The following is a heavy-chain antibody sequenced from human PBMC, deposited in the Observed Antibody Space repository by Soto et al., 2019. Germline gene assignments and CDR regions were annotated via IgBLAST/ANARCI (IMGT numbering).Heavy chain of an antibody. D-gene: IGHD2-15*01. Sequence: GGSLRLSCAASGFTFSSYGMHWVRQAPGKGLEWVAVISYDGSNKYYADSVKGRFTISRDNSKNTLYLQMNSLRAEDTAVYYCAKDAYEVVVAATCDYWGQGTLVTVSS. CDR1: GFTFSSYG. CDR2: ISYDGSNK. CDR3: AKDAYEVVVAATCDY. V-gene: IGHV3-30*18. J-gene: IGHJ4*02.